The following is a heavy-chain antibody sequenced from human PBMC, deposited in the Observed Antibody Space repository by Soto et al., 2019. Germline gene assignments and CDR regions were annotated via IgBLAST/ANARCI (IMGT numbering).Heavy chain of an antibody. Sequence: GGSLRLSCAASGFTFSNAWMNWVRQAPGKGLEWVGRIKSKTDGGTTDYAAPVKGRFTISRDDSKNTLYLQMNSLKTEDTAVYYCTITVTTFSYYYGMDVWGQGTTVTVSS. D-gene: IGHD4-17*01. CDR3: TITVTTFSYYYGMDV. J-gene: IGHJ6*02. CDR1: GFTFSNAW. CDR2: IKSKTDGGTT. V-gene: IGHV3-15*07.